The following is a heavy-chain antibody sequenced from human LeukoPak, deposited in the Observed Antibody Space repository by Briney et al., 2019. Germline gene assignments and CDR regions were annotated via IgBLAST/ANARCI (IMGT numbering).Heavy chain of an antibody. CDR1: GFTFSSYW. CDR3: ARAPDIVATKYYYYYYGMDV. Sequence: GGSLRLSCAASGFTFSSYWMSWVRQAPGKGLEWVANIKQDGSEKYYVDSVKGRFTISRDNVKNSLYLQMNSLRAEDTAVHYCARAPDIVATKYYYYYYGMDVWGQGTTVTVSS. D-gene: IGHD5-12*01. CDR2: IKQDGSEK. V-gene: IGHV3-7*01. J-gene: IGHJ6*02.